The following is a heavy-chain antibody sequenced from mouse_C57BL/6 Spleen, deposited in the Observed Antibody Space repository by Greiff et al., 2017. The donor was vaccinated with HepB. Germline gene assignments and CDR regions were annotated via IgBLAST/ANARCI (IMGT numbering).Heavy chain of an antibody. CDR3: ARSSYYYGSSSWYFDV. V-gene: IGHV1-80*01. CDR1: GYAFSSYW. J-gene: IGHJ1*03. CDR2: IYPGDGDT. Sequence: VQLQESGAELVKPGASVKIPCKASGYAFSSYWMNWVKQRPGKGLEWIGQIYPGDGDTNYNGKFKGKATLTADKSSSTAYMQLSSLTSEDSAVYFCARSSYYYGSSSWYFDVWGTGTTVTVSS. D-gene: IGHD1-1*01.